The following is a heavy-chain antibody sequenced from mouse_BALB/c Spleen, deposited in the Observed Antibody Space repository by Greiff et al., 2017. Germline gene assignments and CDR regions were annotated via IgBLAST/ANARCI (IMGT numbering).Heavy chain of an antibody. CDR2: ISYDGSN. J-gene: IGHJ2*01. CDR3: ARVCYGPFDY. V-gene: IGHV3-6*02. CDR1: GYSFTSGYF. Sequence: VQLKESGPGLVKPSQSLSLTCSVTGYSFTSGYFWYWIRQFPGNKLEWMGYISYDGSNNYNPSLKNRITITRDTSKNQFFLKLNSVTTEDTATDYCARVCYGPFDYWGQGTTLTVSA. D-gene: IGHD1-2*01.